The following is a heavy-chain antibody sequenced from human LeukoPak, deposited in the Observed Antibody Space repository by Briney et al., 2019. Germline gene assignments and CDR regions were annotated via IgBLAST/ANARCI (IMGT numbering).Heavy chain of an antibody. V-gene: IGHV4-61*05. CDR3: ARGGILRFLEWLSPHDAFDI. J-gene: IGHJ3*02. CDR2: IYYSGST. Sequence: SETLSLTCTVSGGSISSSSYYWGWIRQPPGKGLEWIGYIYYSGSTNYNPSLKSRVTISVDTSKNQFSLKLSSVTAADTAVYYCARGGILRFLEWLSPHDAFDIWGQGTMVTVSS. D-gene: IGHD3-3*01. CDR1: GGSISSSSYY.